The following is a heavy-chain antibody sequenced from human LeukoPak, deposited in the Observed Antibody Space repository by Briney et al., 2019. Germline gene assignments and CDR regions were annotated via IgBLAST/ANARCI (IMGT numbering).Heavy chain of an antibody. CDR1: GYTFTGYY. J-gene: IGHJ6*03. CDR2: INPNSGGT. Sequence: ASVKVSCKASGYTFTGYYMHWVRQAPGQGLEWMGWINPNSGGTNYAQKFQGRVTMTRDTSIGTAYMELSRLRSDDTAVYYCARGSGSYYSRGIYYMDVWGKGTTVTISS. D-gene: IGHD1-26*01. V-gene: IGHV1-2*02. CDR3: ARGSGSYYSRGIYYMDV.